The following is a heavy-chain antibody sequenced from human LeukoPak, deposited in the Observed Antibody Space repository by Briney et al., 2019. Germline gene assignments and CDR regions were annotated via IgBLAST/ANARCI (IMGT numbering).Heavy chain of an antibody. Sequence: SLRLSCAASGSTFDDYAMHWVRQAPGKGLEWVSGISWNSGSIGYADSVKGRFTISRDNAKNSLYLQMNSLRAEDTALYYCAKDFRGIAARPYYFDYWGQGTLVTVSS. D-gene: IGHD6-6*01. V-gene: IGHV3-9*01. J-gene: IGHJ4*02. CDR1: GSTFDDYA. CDR2: ISWNSGSI. CDR3: AKDFRGIAARPYYFDY.